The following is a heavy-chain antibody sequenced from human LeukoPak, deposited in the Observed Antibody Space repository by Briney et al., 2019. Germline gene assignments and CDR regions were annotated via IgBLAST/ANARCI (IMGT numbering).Heavy chain of an antibody. V-gene: IGHV4-59*01. Sequence: SETLSLTCTVSGGSISGYYWSWIRQSPGKGLEWIGYTHYSGNTKYNSSLKSRVTISLDTSKNQFSLRLSSVTAADTAVYYCASLIRQGHYAMDVWGQGTMVTVSS. CDR3: ASLIRQGHYAMDV. CDR1: GGSISGYY. CDR2: THYSGNT. J-gene: IGHJ6*02.